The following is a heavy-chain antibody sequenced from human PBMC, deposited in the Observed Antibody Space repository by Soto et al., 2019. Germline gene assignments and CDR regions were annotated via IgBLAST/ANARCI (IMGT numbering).Heavy chain of an antibody. CDR1: GFTFSSYA. V-gene: IGHV3-23*01. D-gene: IGHD6-13*01. J-gene: IGHJ6*02. CDR3: AVLPRPQAAEDCMDF. Sequence: GGSLRLSCAASGFTFSSYAMSWVRQAPGKGLEWVSAISGSGGSTYYTDSVKGRFTISRDNSKNTLYLQMNSLRAEDTAVYYCAVLPRPQAAEDCMDFWGQGTTVTVSS. CDR2: ISGSGGST.